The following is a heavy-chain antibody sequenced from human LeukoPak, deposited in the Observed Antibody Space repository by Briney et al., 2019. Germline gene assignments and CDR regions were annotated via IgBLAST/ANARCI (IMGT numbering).Heavy chain of an antibody. CDR1: GGSISSGDYY. D-gene: IGHD3-22*01. CDR3: ARVGRIYYDSSGYTYYFDY. CDR2: IYYSGST. V-gene: IGHV4-30-4*01. Sequence: KSSETLSLTCTVSGGSISSGDYYWSWIRQPPGKGLEWIGYIYYSGSTYYNPSLKSRVTISVDTSKNQFPLKLSSVTAADTAVYYCARVGRIYYDSSGYTYYFDYWGQGTLVTVPS. J-gene: IGHJ4*02.